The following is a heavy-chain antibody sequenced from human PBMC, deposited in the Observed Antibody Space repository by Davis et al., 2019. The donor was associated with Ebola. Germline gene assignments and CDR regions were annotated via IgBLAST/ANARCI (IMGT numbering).Heavy chain of an antibody. V-gene: IGHV3-30*02. CDR2: IRYDGGNE. Sequence: GESLKISCAASGFIFSEYIMHWVRQAPGKGLESVARIRYDGGNEEYADSVKGRFTVSRDNSENTLYLQMKSLRADDTAVYYCARAGDFGMDVWGQGTTVTVSS. J-gene: IGHJ6*02. CDR3: ARAGDFGMDV. D-gene: IGHD2-8*02. CDR1: GFIFSEYI.